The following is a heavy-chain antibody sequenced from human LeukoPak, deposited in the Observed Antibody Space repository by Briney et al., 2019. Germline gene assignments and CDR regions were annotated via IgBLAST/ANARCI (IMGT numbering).Heavy chain of an antibody. D-gene: IGHD3-16*02. CDR2: IYVTGN. V-gene: IGHV4-59*08. Sequence: PSETLSLTCTVSGGSIGTYYWSWFRQSPGKGLEWIGYIYVTGNRYNPYLQSRVTISVDTSRNQFFLKMSSVTAADTAVYYCARHIGGGIEDMDVWGKGTKVTVSS. CDR1: GGSIGTYY. CDR3: ARHIGGGIEDMDV. J-gene: IGHJ6*03.